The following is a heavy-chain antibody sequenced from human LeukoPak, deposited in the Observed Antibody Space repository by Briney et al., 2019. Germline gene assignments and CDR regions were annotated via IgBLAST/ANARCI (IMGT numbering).Heavy chain of an antibody. V-gene: IGHV1-2*02. D-gene: IGHD6-13*01. Sequence: SVKVSCKASGYTFTEHYIHWLQQAPGQALEWMGWVTPSTGKIHYAQNFQGRDTMSRDTSISTAYMQLGRLKSDDTAVYYCARDIAPCGSWWFDPWGQGTVVSVSS. CDR3: ARDIAPCGSWWFDP. J-gene: IGHJ5*02. CDR2: VTPSTGKI. CDR1: GYTFTEHY.